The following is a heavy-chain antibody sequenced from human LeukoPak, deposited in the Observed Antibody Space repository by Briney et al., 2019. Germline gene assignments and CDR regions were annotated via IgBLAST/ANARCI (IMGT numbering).Heavy chain of an antibody. J-gene: IGHJ4*02. CDR2: IYYSGST. CDR1: GGSISSYY. Sequence: SETLSLTCTVSGGSISSYYWSWIRQPPGKGLEWIGYIYYSGSTNYNPSLKSRVTISVDTSKNQFSLKLSSVTAADTAVYYYARLSGYSSGWYADYWGQGTLVTVSS. D-gene: IGHD6-19*01. CDR3: ARLSGYSSGWYADY. V-gene: IGHV4-59*08.